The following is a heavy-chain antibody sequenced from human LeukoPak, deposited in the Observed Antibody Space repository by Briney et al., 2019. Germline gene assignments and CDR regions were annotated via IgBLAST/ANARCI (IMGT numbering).Heavy chain of an antibody. J-gene: IGHJ3*02. CDR2: IYTSGST. Sequence: PSETLSLTCTVSGGSISSGSYYWSWIRQPAGKGLEWIGRIYTSGSTNYNPSLKSRVTISVDTSKNQFSLKLSSVTAADTAVYYCAREIVAGLGVSFGIWGQGTMVTVSS. CDR1: GGSISSGSYY. D-gene: IGHD6-19*01. V-gene: IGHV4-61*02. CDR3: AREIVAGLGVSFGI.